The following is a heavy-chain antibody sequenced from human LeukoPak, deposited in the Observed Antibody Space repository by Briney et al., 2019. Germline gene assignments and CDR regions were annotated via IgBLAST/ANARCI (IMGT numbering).Heavy chain of an antibody. D-gene: IGHD3-3*01. V-gene: IGHV3-30*02. Sequence: GGSLRLSCAASGFTFSSYGMHWVRQAPGKGLEWVAFIRYDGSNKYYADSVKGRFTISRDNYKNTLYLQMNSLRAEDTAVYYCAKDRPYYDFWSGYPDDAFDIWGQGTMVTVSS. CDR3: AKDRPYYDFWSGYPDDAFDI. J-gene: IGHJ3*02. CDR1: GFTFSSYG. CDR2: IRYDGSNK.